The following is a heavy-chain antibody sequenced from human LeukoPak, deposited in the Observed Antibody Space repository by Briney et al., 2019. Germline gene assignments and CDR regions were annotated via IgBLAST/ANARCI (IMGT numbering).Heavy chain of an antibody. CDR1: GYTLTGYY. D-gene: IGHD6-19*01. V-gene: IGHV1-2*02. CDR2: INPNTGAT. J-gene: IGHJ4*02. CDR3: ARDRVGSGWPRPYYFEV. Sequence: ASVKVSCKASGYTLTGYYLHWVRQAPGQGLEWMGWINPNTGATPSAQKFQGRITMTRDSSISTAYMDLSRLRSDDTAVYYCARDRVGSGWPRPYYFEVWGQGTLVTVSS.